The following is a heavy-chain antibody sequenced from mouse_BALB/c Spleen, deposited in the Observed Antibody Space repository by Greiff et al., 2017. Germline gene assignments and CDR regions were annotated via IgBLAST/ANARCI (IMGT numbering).Heavy chain of an antibody. CDR3: ATVVATGSYYAMDY. D-gene: IGHD1-1*01. CDR2: IDPANGNT. Sequence: VQLQQSGAELVKPGASVKLSCTASGFNIKDTYMHWVKQRPEQGLEWIGRIDPANGNTKYDPKFQGKATITADTSSNTAYLQLSSLTSEDTAVYYCATVVATGSYYAMDYWGQGTSVTVSA. V-gene: IGHV14-3*02. CDR1: GFNIKDTY. J-gene: IGHJ4*01.